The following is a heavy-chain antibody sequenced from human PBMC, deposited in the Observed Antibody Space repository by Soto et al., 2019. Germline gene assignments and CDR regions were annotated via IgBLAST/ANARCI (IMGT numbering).Heavy chain of an antibody. V-gene: IGHV1-46*01. Sequence: QVQLVQSGAEVKKPGASVKVSCKASGYTFTSYYIHWVRQAPGQGLEWMGIINPRGGSTTYAQKFQGRVTMTSDTSTSTVYMELSSLRSEDTAVYYCAKDLSDYKGYFDYWGQGALVSVSS. CDR3: AKDLSDYKGYFDY. J-gene: IGHJ4*02. CDR2: INPRGGST. D-gene: IGHD4-17*01. CDR1: GYTFTSYY.